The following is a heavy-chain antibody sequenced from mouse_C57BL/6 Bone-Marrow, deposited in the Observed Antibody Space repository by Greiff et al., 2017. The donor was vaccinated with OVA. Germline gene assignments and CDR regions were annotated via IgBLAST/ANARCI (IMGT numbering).Heavy chain of an antibody. V-gene: IGHV1-77*01. CDR1: GYTFTDYY. Sequence: VKVVESGAELVKPGASVKISCKASGYTFTDYYINWVKQRPGQGLEWIGKIGPGSGSTYYNEKFKGKATLTADKSSSTAYMQLSSLTSEDSAVYFCAYYYYGSSSYFDVWGTGTTVTVSS. D-gene: IGHD1-1*01. J-gene: IGHJ1*03. CDR3: AYYYYGSSSYFDV. CDR2: IGPGSGST.